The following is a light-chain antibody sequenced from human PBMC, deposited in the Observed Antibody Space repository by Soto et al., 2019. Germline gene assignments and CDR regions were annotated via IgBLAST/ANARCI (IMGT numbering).Light chain of an antibody. CDR1: QSIGRY. Sequence: DIQMTQSPSSLSASVGDRVTITCRASQSIGRYLNWYQQKPGKAPKLLIYAASRLQSGVPSRFSGSGSGTDFTLTISSLQPEDFGSYYCQQCYSSRTFGQGTRVEVK. V-gene: IGKV1-39*01. CDR2: AAS. J-gene: IGKJ1*01. CDR3: QQCYSSRT.